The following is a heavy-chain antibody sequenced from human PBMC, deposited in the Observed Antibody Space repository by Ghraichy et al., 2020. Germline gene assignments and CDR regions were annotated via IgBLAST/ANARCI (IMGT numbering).Heavy chain of an antibody. CDR2: ISYDGSNK. CDR3: AKDENSSGWLRN. D-gene: IGHD6-19*01. J-gene: IGHJ4*02. V-gene: IGHV3-30*18. Sequence: GESLNISCAASGFTFSSYGMHWVRQAPGKGLEWVAVISYDGSNKYYADSVKGRFTISRDNSKNTLYLQMNSLRAEDTAVYYCAKDENSSGWLRNWGQGTLVTVSS. CDR1: GFTFSSYG.